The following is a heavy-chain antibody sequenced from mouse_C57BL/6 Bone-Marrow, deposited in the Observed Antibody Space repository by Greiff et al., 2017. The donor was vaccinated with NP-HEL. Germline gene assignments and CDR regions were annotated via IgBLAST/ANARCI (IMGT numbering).Heavy chain of an antibody. CDR1: GYTFTDYN. V-gene: IGHV1-22*01. CDR2: INPNNGGT. CDR3: ARQAPIYYYGSSYFDY. J-gene: IGHJ2*01. Sequence: VQLQQSGPELVKPGASVKMSCKASGYTFTDYNMHWVKQSHGKSLEWIGYINPNNGGTSYNQKFKGKATLTVNKSSSTAYMELRSRTSEDSAVYYCARQAPIYYYGSSYFDYWGQGTTLTVSS. D-gene: IGHD1-1*01.